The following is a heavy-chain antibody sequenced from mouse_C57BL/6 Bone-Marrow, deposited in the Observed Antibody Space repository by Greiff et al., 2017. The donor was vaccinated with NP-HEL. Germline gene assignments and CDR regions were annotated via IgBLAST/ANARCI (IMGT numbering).Heavy chain of an antibody. CDR1: GYTFTSYG. D-gene: IGHD3-2*02. J-gene: IGHJ4*01. V-gene: IGHV1-81*01. CDR2: IYPRSGNT. Sequence: VKVVESGAELARPGASVKLSCKASGYTFTSYGISWVKQRTGQGLEWIGEIYPRSGNTYYNEKFKGKATLTADKSSSTAYMELRSLTSEDSAVYFCARQLRLRGYYYAMDYWGQGTSVTVSS. CDR3: ARQLRLRGYYYAMDY.